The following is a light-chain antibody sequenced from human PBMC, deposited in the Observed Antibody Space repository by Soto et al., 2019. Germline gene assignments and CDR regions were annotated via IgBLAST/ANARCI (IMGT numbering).Light chain of an antibody. CDR2: DAS. CDR3: QQRSIWPLT. CDR1: QSVRTY. V-gene: IGKV3-11*01. J-gene: IGKJ4*01. Sequence: EILLTQSPGTLSLFPGERVTLSCRARQSVRTYLAWYQQQPGQSPKILIYDASNRATGIPARFSGSGSGADFTLTISSIEPEDFALYYCQQRSIWPLTFGGGTKVEI.